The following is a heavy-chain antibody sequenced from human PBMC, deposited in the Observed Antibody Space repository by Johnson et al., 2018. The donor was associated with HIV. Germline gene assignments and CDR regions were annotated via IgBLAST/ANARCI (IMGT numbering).Heavy chain of an antibody. D-gene: IGHD6-13*01. Sequence: VQLVESGGGVVHPGRSLRLSCAVSGFTITNYGIHWVRQAPDKGLEWVALISYDGSNTYYADSVRGRFTLSRDISKNTVYLQMNSLRAEDTAVYYCARGGYRSSWYVEVAKIGVFDIWGQGTMVTVSS. CDR2: ISYDGSNT. CDR1: GFTITNYG. J-gene: IGHJ3*02. CDR3: ARGGYRSSWYVEVAKIGVFDI. V-gene: IGHV3-30*03.